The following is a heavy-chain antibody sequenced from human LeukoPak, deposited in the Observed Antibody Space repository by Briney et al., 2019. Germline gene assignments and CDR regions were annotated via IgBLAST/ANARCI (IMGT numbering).Heavy chain of an antibody. D-gene: IGHD6-19*01. CDR3: AKGAGPPWFDP. Sequence: TLSLTCTVSGASISSDTYFWSWIRQPAGKGLEWIGRISSTGRTDYNPSLTSRVTISIDTSKNQLSMQLNSVTAADTAVYYCAKGAGPPWFDPWGQGTLVTVSS. J-gene: IGHJ5*02. CDR2: ISSTGRT. CDR1: GASISSDTYF. V-gene: IGHV4-61*02.